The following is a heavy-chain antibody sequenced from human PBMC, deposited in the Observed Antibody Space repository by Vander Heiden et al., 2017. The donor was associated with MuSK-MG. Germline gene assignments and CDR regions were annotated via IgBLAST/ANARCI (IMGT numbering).Heavy chain of an antibody. D-gene: IGHD6-13*01. J-gene: IGHJ4*02. CDR3: ARDIQQLETDY. CDR2: ITYDGTKK. V-gene: IGHV3-30*03. CDR1: GFTFSSYG. Sequence: QVQLVESGGGVVQPGRSLRLSCAASGFTFSSYGMHWVRQAPGKGLEWVAVITYDGTKKDDADCVKGRFTIARDNAKNTVYLKMKRMRVEDTALYYGARDIQQLETDYWGQGTLVTVSS.